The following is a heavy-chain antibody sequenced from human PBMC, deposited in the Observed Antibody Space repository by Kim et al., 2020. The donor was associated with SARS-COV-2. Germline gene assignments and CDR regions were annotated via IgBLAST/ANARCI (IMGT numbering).Heavy chain of an antibody. V-gene: IGHV4-34*01. D-gene: IGHD3-10*01. CDR3: ARGHRDLWFAPRHAFDI. CDR1: GGSFSGYY. CDR2: INHSGST. J-gene: IGHJ3*02. Sequence: SETLSLTCAVYGGSFSGYYWSWIRQPPGKGLEWIGEINHSGSTNYNPSLKSRVTISVDTSKNQFSLKLSSVTAADTAVYYCARGHRDLWFAPRHAFDIWGQGTMVTVSS.